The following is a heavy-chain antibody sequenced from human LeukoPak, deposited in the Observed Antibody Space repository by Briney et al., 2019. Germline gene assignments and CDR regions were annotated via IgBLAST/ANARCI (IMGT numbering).Heavy chain of an antibody. V-gene: IGHV3-9*03. CDR3: ATDGTRYDSSGYYSHLDY. CDR1: GFTFDDYA. D-gene: IGHD3-22*01. Sequence: GRSLRLSCAASGFTFDDYAMHWVRQAPGKGLEWVSGISWNSGSIGYADSVKGRFTISRGNAKNSLYLQMNSLRAEDMALYYCATDGTRYDSSGYYSHLDYWGQGRLVTVSS. CDR2: ISWNSGSI. J-gene: IGHJ4*02.